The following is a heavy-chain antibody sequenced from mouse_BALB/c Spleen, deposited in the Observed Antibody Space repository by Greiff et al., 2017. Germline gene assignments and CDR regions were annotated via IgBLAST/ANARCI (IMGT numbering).Heavy chain of an antibody. J-gene: IGHJ2*01. CDR2: IWTGGGT. CDR3: VRDGGIYYFDY. V-gene: IGHV2-9-2*01. CDR1: GFSLTSYD. Sequence: VQLKESGPGLVAPSQSLSITCTVSGFSLTSYDISWIRQPPGKGLEWLGVIWTGGGTNYNSAFMSRLSISKDNSTSQVFLKMNSLQTDDTAIYYCVRDGGIYYFDYWGQGTTLTVSS.